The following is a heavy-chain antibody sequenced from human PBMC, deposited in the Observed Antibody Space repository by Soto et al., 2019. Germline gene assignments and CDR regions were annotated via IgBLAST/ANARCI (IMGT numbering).Heavy chain of an antibody. CDR3: ARERVRYCSSTSCYKDAYYYGMDV. V-gene: IGHV1-46*01. J-gene: IGHJ6*02. Sequence: ASVNVSCKASGYTFTSYYMHWVRQAPGQGLEWMGIINPSGGSTSYAQKFQGRVTMTRDTSTSTVYMELSSLRSEDTAVYYCARERVRYCSSTSCYKDAYYYGMDVWGQGTTVTVSS. CDR1: GYTFTSYY. CDR2: INPSGGST. D-gene: IGHD2-2*02.